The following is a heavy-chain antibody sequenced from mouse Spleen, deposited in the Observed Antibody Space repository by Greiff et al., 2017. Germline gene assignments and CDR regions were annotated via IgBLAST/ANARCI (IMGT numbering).Heavy chain of an antibody. Sequence: SGAELVRPGASVTLSCKASGYTFTDYEMHWVKQTPVHGLEWIGAIDPETGGTAYNQKFKGKAILTADKSSSTAYMELRSLTSEDSAVYYCTRYYYGSSGNYFDYWGQGTTLTVSS. V-gene: IGHV1-15*01. CDR2: IDPETGGT. J-gene: IGHJ2*01. CDR1: GYTFTDYE. CDR3: TRYYYGSSGNYFDY. D-gene: IGHD1-1*01.